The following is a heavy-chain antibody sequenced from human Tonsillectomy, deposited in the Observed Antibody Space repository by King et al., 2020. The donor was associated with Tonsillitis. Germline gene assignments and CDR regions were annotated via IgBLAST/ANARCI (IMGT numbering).Heavy chain of an antibody. CDR1: GYTFTGYY. J-gene: IGHJ4*02. CDR3: ARDQSLQDTLDY. Sequence: VQLVESGAEVKKPGASVKVSCKASGYTFTGYYIHWVRQAPGQGLEWMGWINPNSGDTNYTQKFQGRVTMTRDTSISTAYMELSRLRSDDTAVYYCARDQSLQDTLDYWGQGTLVTVSS. D-gene: IGHD5-24*01. V-gene: IGHV1-2*02. CDR2: INPNSGDT.